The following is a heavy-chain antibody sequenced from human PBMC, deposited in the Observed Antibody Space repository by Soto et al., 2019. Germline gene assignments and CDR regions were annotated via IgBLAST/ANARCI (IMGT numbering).Heavy chain of an antibody. CDR3: GRFSSTSCHLGSDY. Sequence: GGSLRLSCAASGFTFSSYAMNWVRQAPGKWLEWVALISYDGSNKYYADSVKGRFTISRDSSKNTLYLQMNSLRAADTAVYYCGRFSSTSCHLGSDYWGQGTLVTVCS. V-gene: IGHV3-30-3*02. CDR1: GFTFSSYA. CDR2: ISYDGSNK. D-gene: IGHD2-2*01. J-gene: IGHJ4*02.